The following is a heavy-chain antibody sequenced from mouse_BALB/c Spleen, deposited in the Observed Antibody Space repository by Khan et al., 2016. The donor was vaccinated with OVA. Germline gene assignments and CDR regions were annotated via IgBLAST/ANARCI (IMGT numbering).Heavy chain of an antibody. D-gene: IGHD2-10*01. CDR1: GYTFTNYW. Sequence: QVQLQQSGAELVKPGASVKLSCKASGYTFTNYWVHWVKQRPGQGLEWIGEIYPGDGRVNNNPKFRIKATLTVDKSSSTAYMQLNSLTSEDSAVDYCVRNAYFGNYFDYWAQGTTLTVSS. J-gene: IGHJ2*01. CDR2: IYPGDGRV. V-gene: IGHV1S81*02. CDR3: VRNAYFGNYFDY.